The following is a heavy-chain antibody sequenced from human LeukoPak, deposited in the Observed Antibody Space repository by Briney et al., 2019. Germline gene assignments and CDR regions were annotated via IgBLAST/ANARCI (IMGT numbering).Heavy chain of an antibody. CDR3: AREAFIAVAGIASSDYFDY. V-gene: IGHV1-3*03. CDR1: GYTFTSYA. Sequence: ASVKVSCKASGYTFTSYAMHWVRQAPGQRLEWMGWINAGNGNTKYSQEFQGRVTITRDTSASTAYMELSSLRSEDMAVYYCAREAFIAVAGIASSDYFDYWGQGTLVTVSS. CDR2: INAGNGNT. D-gene: IGHD6-19*01. J-gene: IGHJ4*02.